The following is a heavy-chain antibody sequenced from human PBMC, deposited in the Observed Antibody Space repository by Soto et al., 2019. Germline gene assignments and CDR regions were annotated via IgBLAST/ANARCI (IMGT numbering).Heavy chain of an antibody. J-gene: IGHJ4*02. CDR3: AREVVTEKTLGYLDF. CDR1: GGSFSSDA. D-gene: IGHD2-21*02. CDR2: IIPMFDTT. Sequence: SVNYSFKASGGSFSSDAITWVRQAPGHGLEWIGEIIPMFDTTNYAPEFQGRVTITADTATTTVYMEVNRLTPDDTAVYYCAREVVTEKTLGYLDFWSQGCWVTVSS. V-gene: IGHV1-69*06.